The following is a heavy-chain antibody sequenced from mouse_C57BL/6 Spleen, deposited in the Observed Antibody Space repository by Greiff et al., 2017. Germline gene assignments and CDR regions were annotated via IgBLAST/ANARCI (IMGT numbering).Heavy chain of an antibody. Sequence: EVQLKESGPGLVKPSQSLSLTCSVTGYSITSGYYWNWIRQFPGNKLEWMGYISYDGSNNYNPSLKNRISITRDTSKNQFFLKLNSVTTEDTATYYCARVHYSNFDYWGQGTTLTVSS. D-gene: IGHD2-5*01. J-gene: IGHJ2*01. CDR2: ISYDGSN. CDR1: GYSITSGYY. CDR3: ARVHYSNFDY. V-gene: IGHV3-6*01.